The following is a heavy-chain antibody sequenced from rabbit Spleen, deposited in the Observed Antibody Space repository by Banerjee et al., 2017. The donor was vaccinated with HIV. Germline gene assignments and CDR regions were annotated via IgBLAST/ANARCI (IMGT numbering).Heavy chain of an antibody. D-gene: IGHD4-1*01. CDR2: INSGSGSI. Sequence: QEQLVESGGGLVKPGASLTLTCTASGFTLSSYWMSWVRQAPGKGLEWIGCINSGSGSIYYATWAKGRFTISKASSTTMTLQMTSLTAADTATYFCARDLDGVIGWNFGWWGQGTLVTVS. CDR3: ARDLDGVIGWNFGW. V-gene: IGHV1S45*01. CDR1: GFTLSSYW. J-gene: IGHJ4*01.